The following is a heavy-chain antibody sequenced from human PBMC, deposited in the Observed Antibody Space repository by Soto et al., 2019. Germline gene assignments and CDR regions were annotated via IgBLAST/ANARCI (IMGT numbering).Heavy chain of an antibody. D-gene: IGHD3-10*01. CDR1: GFTFSSYG. Sequence: QVQLVESGGGVVQPGRSLRLSCAASGFTFSSYGMHWVRQAPGKGREWVAVIWYDGSNKYYVDSVKARFTISRDNSKNALYLQMNSMRAEDTAVYYCARDGGFGELHYFDYWGQGTLVTVSS. CDR3: ARDGGFGELHYFDY. CDR2: IWYDGSNK. V-gene: IGHV3-33*01. J-gene: IGHJ4*02.